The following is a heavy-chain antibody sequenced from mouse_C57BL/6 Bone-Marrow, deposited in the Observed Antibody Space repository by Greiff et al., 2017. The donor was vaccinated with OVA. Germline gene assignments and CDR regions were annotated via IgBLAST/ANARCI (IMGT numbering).Heavy chain of an antibody. CDR2: IHPNSGST. CDR1: GYTFTSYW. Sequence: VQRVESGAELVKPGASVKLSCKASGYTFTSYWMHWVKQRPGQGLEWIGMIHPNSGSTNYNEKFKSKATLTVDKSSSTAYMQLSSLTAEDSAVYYCAVYGGYYSWFAYWGQGTLVTVSA. J-gene: IGHJ3*01. D-gene: IGHD2-3*01. CDR3: AVYGGYYSWFAY. V-gene: IGHV1-64*01.